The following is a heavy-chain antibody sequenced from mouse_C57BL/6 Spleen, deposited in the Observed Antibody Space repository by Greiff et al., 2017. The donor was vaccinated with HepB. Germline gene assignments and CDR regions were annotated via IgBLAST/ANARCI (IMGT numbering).Heavy chain of an antibody. Sequence: CSFTSYYIHWVKQRPGQGLEWIGWIYPGSGNTKYNEKFKGKATLTADTSSSTAYMQLSSLTSEDSAVYYCHYGNYAYVWGTGTTVTVSS. V-gene: IGHV1-66*01. CDR1: CSFTSYY. CDR2: IYPGSGNT. D-gene: IGHD2-1*01. CDR3: HYGNYAYV. J-gene: IGHJ1*03.